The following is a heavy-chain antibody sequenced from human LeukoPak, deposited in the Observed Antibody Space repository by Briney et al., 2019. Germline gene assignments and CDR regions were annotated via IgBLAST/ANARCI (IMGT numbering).Heavy chain of an antibody. J-gene: IGHJ4*02. CDR2: IIPIFGTA. V-gene: IGHV1-69*05. Sequence: SVTVTFKASGGTFSSYAISWVRQAPGQGLEWMGGIIPIFGTANYAQKFQGRVTITTDESTSTAYMELSSLRSEDTAVYYCYNSGSYPTPSDYWGQGKTGTVSS. CDR1: GGTFSSYA. D-gene: IGHD1-26*01. CDR3: YNSGSYPTPSDY.